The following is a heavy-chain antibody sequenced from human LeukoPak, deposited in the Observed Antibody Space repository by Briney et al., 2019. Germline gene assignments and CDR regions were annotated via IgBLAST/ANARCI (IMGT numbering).Heavy chain of an antibody. CDR2: ISASST. CDR1: GFTFSNLG. V-gene: IGHV3-23*01. Sequence: PGGSLRLSCAASGFTFSNLGMTWVRQAPGKGLEWVSGISASSTYYADSVKGRFTISRDNSKNTLYLQMNSLRAEGTALYYCAKGMNIGDYWGQGTLVTVSS. D-gene: IGHD2/OR15-2a*01. J-gene: IGHJ4*02. CDR3: AKGMNIGDY.